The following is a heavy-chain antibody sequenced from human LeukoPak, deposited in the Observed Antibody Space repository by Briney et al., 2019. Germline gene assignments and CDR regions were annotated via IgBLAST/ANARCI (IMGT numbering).Heavy chain of an antibody. CDR3: ARVSTVIVFDY. D-gene: IGHD3-22*01. V-gene: IGHV3-33*01. CDR1: GFTFSNYG. CDR2: IWYDGSNK. J-gene: IGHJ4*02. Sequence: GGSLRLSCAASGFTFSNYGMHWVRQAPGKGLEWVAVIWYDGSNKYYTDSVNGRFTISRDNSKSTLYLQMNSLRAEDTAVYYCARVSTVIVFDYWGQGTLATVSS.